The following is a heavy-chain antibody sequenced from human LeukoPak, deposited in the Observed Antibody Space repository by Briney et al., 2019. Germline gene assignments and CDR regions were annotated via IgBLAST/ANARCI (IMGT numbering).Heavy chain of an antibody. CDR1: GGSFTNSY. V-gene: IGHV4-4*09. Sequence: SETLSPTCTVSGGSFTNSYWTWIRQPPGKGLEWIGYIYNSVNTNYNPSLKSRVTISVDTSKNQFSLKLNSVTAADTAEYYCARRRRIGAAGGDGMDVWGQGTTVTVSS. D-gene: IGHD6-13*01. CDR3: ARRRRIGAAGGDGMDV. J-gene: IGHJ6*02. CDR2: IYNSVNT.